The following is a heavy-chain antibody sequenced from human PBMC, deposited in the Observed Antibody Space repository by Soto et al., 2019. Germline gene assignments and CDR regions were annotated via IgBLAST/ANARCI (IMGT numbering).Heavy chain of an antibody. J-gene: IGHJ4*02. V-gene: IGHV4-59*01. CDR1: GGSISSYY. D-gene: IGHD3-3*01. Sequence: SETLSLTCTVSGGSISSYYWSWIRQPPGKGLGWIGYIYYSGSTNYNPSLKSRVTISVDTSKNQFSLKLSSVTAADTAVYYCARAAGADFWSGYYNRYYFDYWGQGTLVTVSS. CDR3: ARAAGADFWSGYYNRYYFDY. CDR2: IYYSGST.